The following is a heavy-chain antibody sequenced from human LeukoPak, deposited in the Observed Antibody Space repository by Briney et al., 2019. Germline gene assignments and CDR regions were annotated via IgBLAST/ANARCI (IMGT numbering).Heavy chain of an antibody. CDR1: GVSISSYY. D-gene: IGHD1-14*01. Sequence: SETLSLTCTLSGVSISSYYGSWVRQPPGKGLEWIGYIYYSGSTNYNPSLKSRVTISVDTSKNQFSLKLSSVTAADTAVYYCARDHRYYYYMDVWGKGTTVTVSS. J-gene: IGHJ6*03. CDR3: ARDHRYYYYMDV. CDR2: IYYSGST. V-gene: IGHV4-59*01.